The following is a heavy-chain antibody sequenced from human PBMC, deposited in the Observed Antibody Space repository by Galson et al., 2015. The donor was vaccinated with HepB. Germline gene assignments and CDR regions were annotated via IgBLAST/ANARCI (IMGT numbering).Heavy chain of an antibody. J-gene: IGHJ4*02. D-gene: IGHD3-22*01. CDR2: IWYDGRDQ. CDR3: AKLDSSRCS. Sequence: SLRLSCATSGFIFRNYGMHWVRQAPGKGLEWVAVIWYDGRDQKYADSVRGRFTISRDNSRNTLYLQMSSLRVEDTALYYCAKLDSSRCSWGQGTLVTVSS. V-gene: IGHV3-33*06. CDR1: GFIFRNYG.